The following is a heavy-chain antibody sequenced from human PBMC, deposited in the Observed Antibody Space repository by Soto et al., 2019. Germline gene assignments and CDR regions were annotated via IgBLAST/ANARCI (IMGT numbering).Heavy chain of an antibody. J-gene: IGHJ6*03. CDR2: INHSGTT. Sequence: QVHLEQWGAGLLNPSETLSLTCAVYGGSLSGYYWSWVRQSPGKGLEWIGEINHSGTTNYNPSLKYRVNKSAETSKHQFSLRLSSVSAADSAVYYCASYHYLDLWTGSRHYMDVWGRGTTVTVSS. V-gene: IGHV4-34*01. CDR3: ASYHYLDLWTGSRHYMDV. D-gene: IGHD3-9*01. CDR1: GGSLSGYY.